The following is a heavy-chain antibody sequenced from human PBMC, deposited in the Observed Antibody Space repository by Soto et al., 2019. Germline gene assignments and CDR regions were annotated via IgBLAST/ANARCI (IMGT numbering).Heavy chain of an antibody. Sequence: QVQLVQSGAEVKKPGASVKVSCKASGYTFTSYAMHCVRQAPGQRLEWMGWINADNGNTKYSQKFQGRVTITRDTSASTAYMELSSLRSEYTAVYYCAREVPAAMYDFDYWGQGTLVTVSS. V-gene: IGHV1-3*01. D-gene: IGHD2-2*01. CDR2: INADNGNT. CDR1: GYTFTSYA. CDR3: AREVPAAMYDFDY. J-gene: IGHJ4*02.